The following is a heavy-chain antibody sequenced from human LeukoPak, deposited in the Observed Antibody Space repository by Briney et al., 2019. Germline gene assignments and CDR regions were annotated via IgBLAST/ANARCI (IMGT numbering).Heavy chain of an antibody. CDR1: GYTFTSYD. CDR3: ARSHSGYCGGGSCYYYYYGMDV. J-gene: IGHJ6*02. Sequence: ASVKVSCKASGYTFTSYDINWVRQATGQGLEWMGWMNPNSGNTGYAQKFQGRVTMTRDTSISTAYMELSSLRSEDTAVYYCARSHSGYCGGGSCYYYYYGMDVWGQGTTVTVSS. CDR2: MNPNSGNT. D-gene: IGHD2-15*01. V-gene: IGHV1-8*01.